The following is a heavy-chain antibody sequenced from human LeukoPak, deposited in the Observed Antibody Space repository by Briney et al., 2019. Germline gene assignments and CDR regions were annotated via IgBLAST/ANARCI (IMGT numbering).Heavy chain of an antibody. CDR1: GFTFSSYA. J-gene: IGHJ4*02. V-gene: IGHV3-23*01. CDR3: AKAEGYDILTGLDY. D-gene: IGHD3-9*01. CDR2: IGASGGST. Sequence: GGSLRLSCATSGFTFSSYAMSWVRQAPGKGLEWVSGIGASGGSTYYADSVKGRFTTSRDNSKNTLYLQMNSLRTEDTAVYYCAKAEGYDILTGLDYWGQGTLVTVSS.